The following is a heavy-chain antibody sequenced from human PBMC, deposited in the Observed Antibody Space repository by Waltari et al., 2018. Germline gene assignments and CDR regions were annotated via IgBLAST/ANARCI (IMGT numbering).Heavy chain of an antibody. CDR1: GFTFNSYG. CDR2: TSNDGTNK. D-gene: IGHD2-21*02. Sequence: QVQLVESGGGVVQPGRSLRLSCAASGFTFNSYGMHWMRQAPGKGLEWVAVTSNDGTNKHYADSVRGRFTISRDNSKNTVYLQMNSLRTEDTAVYYCANGLCGSDCYLLFHWGQGTLVTVSS. CDR3: ANGLCGSDCYLLFH. J-gene: IGHJ4*02. V-gene: IGHV3-30*18.